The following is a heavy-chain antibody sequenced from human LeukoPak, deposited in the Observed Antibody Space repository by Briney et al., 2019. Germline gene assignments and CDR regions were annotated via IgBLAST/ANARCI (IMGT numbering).Heavy chain of an antibody. J-gene: IGHJ4*02. Sequence: GGSLRLSCAASGFTFNSYYMSWVRQAPGKGLVWVSRINRDGSDTIYADSVKGRFTISRDNAKNTLFLQMNSLRAEDTAVYYCAREDFGVDYWGQGTLVTVSS. V-gene: IGHV3-74*01. CDR3: AREDFGVDY. D-gene: IGHD3-10*01. CDR2: INRDGSDT. CDR1: GFTFNSYY.